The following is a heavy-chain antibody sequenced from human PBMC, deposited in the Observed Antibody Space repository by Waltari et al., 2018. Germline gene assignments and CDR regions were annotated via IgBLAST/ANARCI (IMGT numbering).Heavy chain of an antibody. V-gene: IGHV4-59*01. CDR2: VFSTGVT. D-gene: IGHD2-2*01. Sequence: QVQLQVSGSGLVTPSETLSLTCTVSGGSLTPYYWSWLRQPPGKRLEWIGYVFSTGVTHYNPSLESRLTISLDASKNQFSLNLNSVTAADTAIYYCARSLVAPALRYFDYWGHGILVTVSS. CDR3: ARSLVAPALRYFDY. CDR1: GGSLTPYY. J-gene: IGHJ4*01.